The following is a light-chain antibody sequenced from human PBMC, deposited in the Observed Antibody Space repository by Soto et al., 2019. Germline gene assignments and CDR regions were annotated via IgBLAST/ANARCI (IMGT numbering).Light chain of an antibody. CDR2: AAS. V-gene: IGKV1-27*01. J-gene: IGKJ1*01. CDR3: QKYNSALSWT. CDR1: QDIGKY. Sequence: DIQMTQSPSSLSASVGDRVIITCRASQDIGKYLAWYQQKAGKVPNLLIYAASTLQSGVPSRFSASGSGTDFTLPISSLQPEDAATYYCQKYNSALSWTFGQGTKVEIE.